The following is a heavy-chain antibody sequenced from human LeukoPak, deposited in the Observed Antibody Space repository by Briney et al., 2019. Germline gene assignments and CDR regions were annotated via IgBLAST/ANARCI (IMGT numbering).Heavy chain of an antibody. CDR1: GGSISTTTNS. CDR2: IYYGGSP. Sequence: SETLSLTCNVSGGSISTTTNSWGWAWIRQRPTKGLEWIGSIYYGGSPYYTSSLKSRVTISVDTSKNQFSLKLASLTAADTAVYCAKGAGPPWFDPWGQGTLVTVSS. D-gene: IGHD6-19*01. CDR3: KGAGPPWFDP. V-gene: IGHV4-39*03. J-gene: IGHJ5*02.